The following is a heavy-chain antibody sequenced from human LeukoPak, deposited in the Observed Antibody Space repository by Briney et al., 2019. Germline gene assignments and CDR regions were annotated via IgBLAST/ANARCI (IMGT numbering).Heavy chain of an antibody. CDR1: GYSFVLYG. CDR3: ARDEDYGISVNVDY. V-gene: IGHV1-18*01. CDR2: ISTYNGNT. J-gene: IGHJ4*02. Sequence: ASVKVSCKASGYSFVLYGVSWVRQGTGQAPEWMGWISTYNGNTKYAQKFQGRATMTTDTSTSTAYMELRSLRSDDTAVYYCARDEDYGISVNVDYWGQGTLVTVSS. D-gene: IGHD4-17*01.